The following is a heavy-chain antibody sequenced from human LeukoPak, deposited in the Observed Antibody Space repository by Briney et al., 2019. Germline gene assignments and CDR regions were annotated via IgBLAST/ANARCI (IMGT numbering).Heavy chain of an antibody. V-gene: IGHV1-18*01. J-gene: IGHJ4*02. Sequence: GASVKVSCKASGYTFSSHGYTWVRQAPGQGLEWMGWISAYNGNTDYAQKFQGRVTMTTDTSTSTAYMELRSLRSDDTAVYFCARAYYHDTSSYQGFDFWGQGTLMTVSS. D-gene: IGHD3-22*01. CDR3: ARAYYHDTSSYQGFDF. CDR2: ISAYNGNT. CDR1: GYTFSSHG.